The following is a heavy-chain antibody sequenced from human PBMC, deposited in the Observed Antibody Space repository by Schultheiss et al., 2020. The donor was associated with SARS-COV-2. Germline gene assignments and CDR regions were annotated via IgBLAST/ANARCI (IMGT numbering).Heavy chain of an antibody. CDR3: ATPKGGSYYGGFDY. Sequence: GESLKISCAASGFTFSSYAMSWVRQAPGKGLEWVAVISYDGSNKYYADSVKGRFTISRDNSKNTLYLQMNSLRAEDTAVYYCATPKGGSYYGGFDYWGQGTLVTVSS. V-gene: IGHV3-30-3*01. J-gene: IGHJ4*02. CDR1: GFTFSSYA. CDR2: ISYDGSNK. D-gene: IGHD1-26*01.